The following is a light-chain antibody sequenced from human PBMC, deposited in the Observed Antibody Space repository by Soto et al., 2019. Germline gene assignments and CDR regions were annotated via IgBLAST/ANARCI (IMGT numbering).Light chain of an antibody. CDR3: NSYAGNNNLV. V-gene: IGLV2-8*01. Sequence: QSVLTQPPSASGSPGQSVTISCTGTSSDVGQYNFVSWYQQHPGKAPKLIIYEVTKRPPGVPDRFSGSKSGSTASLTVSGLRAEDEADYYCNSYAGNNNLVFGGGTKLTVL. CDR1: SSDVGQYNF. CDR2: EVT. J-gene: IGLJ3*02.